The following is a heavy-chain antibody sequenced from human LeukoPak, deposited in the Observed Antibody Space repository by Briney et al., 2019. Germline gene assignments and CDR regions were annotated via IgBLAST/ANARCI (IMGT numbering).Heavy chain of an antibody. Sequence: GASVKVSCKASGYIFTSFYIHWVRQAPAQGLEWMGIINPSGGNTGNAQKFQGRVTMTRDTSTSTVYMELRGLSSEDTAVYYCAREVGIRGHFDFWGRGTPVTVSS. CDR2: INPSGGNT. V-gene: IGHV1-46*01. CDR1: GYIFTSFY. D-gene: IGHD1-26*01. J-gene: IGHJ4*02. CDR3: AREVGIRGHFDF.